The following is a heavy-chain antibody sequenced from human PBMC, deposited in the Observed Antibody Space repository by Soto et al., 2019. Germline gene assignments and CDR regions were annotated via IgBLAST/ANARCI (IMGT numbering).Heavy chain of an antibody. CDR2: ISYDGSNT. CDR1: GFTFSSYG. D-gene: IGHD1-26*01. CDR3: AKEGDLSGGYYFSSPSYFAY. J-gene: IGHJ4*02. V-gene: IGHV3-30*18. Sequence: QVQLVESGGGVVQPGRSLRLSCVASGFTFSSYGMHWVRQAPGKGLEWVAIISYDGSNTYYADSVKGRFTISRDNSKNALFLQLNGRGAEDRAVYYCAKEGDLSGGYYFSSPSYFAYWGQGTLVTVSP.